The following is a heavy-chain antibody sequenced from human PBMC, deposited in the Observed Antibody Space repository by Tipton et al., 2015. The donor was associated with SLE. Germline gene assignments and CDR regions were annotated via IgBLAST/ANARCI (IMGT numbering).Heavy chain of an antibody. V-gene: IGHV4-39*07. D-gene: IGHD3-10*01. CDR2: IYYSGST. Sequence: TLSLTCTVSGGSISSSRYYWGWIRQPPGKGLEWIGSIYYSGSTYYNPSLKSRVTISVDTSKNQFSLKLSSVTAADTAVYYCASGDYYYYGMDVWGQGTTVTVSS. CDR1: GGSISSSRYY. J-gene: IGHJ6*02. CDR3: ASGDYYYYGMDV.